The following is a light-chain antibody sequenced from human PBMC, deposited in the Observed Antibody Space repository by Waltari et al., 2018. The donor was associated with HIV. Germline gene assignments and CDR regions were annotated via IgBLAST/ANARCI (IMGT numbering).Light chain of an antibody. J-gene: IGKJ1*01. CDR3: QQYAKSPRT. CDR2: AAF. Sequence: VFTHSRATLSSSPGESVTLSCGPSQCVRSSLAWYQQKPGPAPRLINDAAFNRATSIANRFSGSASATYSTIISSRLEQEDSAVYFCQQYAKSPRTFGQGTKVEIK. CDR1: QCVRSS. V-gene: IGKV3D-20*01.